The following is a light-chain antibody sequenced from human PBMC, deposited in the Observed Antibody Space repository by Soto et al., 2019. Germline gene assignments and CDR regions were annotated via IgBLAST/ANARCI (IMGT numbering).Light chain of an antibody. V-gene: IGLV1-40*01. CDR1: SSNIGAGYD. CDR2: GNT. Sequence: QSVLTQPPSVSGAPGQRVTISCTGGSSNIGAGYDVHWYQQLPGTAPKLLVSGNTNRPSGVTDRFSGSKSGTSASLAITGLQAEYEADYYCQSFDSRLSGWVFGGGTKLTVL. CDR3: QSFDSRLSGWV. J-gene: IGLJ3*02.